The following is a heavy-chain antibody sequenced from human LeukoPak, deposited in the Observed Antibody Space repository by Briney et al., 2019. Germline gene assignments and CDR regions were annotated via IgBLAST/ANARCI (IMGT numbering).Heavy chain of an antibody. V-gene: IGHV3-9*01. D-gene: IGHD6-13*01. CDR2: ISWNSGSI. Sequence: PGGSLRLSCAASGFTFDDYAMHWVRQAPGKGLEWVSGISWNSGSIGYADSVKGRFTISRDNAKNSLYLQMNSLRAEDTALYYCATDRASEAAAGPLFDYWGHGTPVTVSA. CDR1: GFTFDDYA. CDR3: ATDRASEAAAGPLFDY. J-gene: IGHJ4*01.